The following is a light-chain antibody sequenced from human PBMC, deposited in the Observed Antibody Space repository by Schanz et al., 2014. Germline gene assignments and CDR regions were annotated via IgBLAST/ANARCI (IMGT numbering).Light chain of an antibody. CDR3: QQYGSSPWT. Sequence: EIVMTQFPATLSVSPGESATLSCRASQSVGSNLAWYQQKPGQAPRLLIFGASTRAAGVPARFSGSGSGTDFTLTISSLQSEDFAVYYCQQYGSSPWTFGQGTKVEIK. CDR2: GAS. CDR1: QSVGSN. V-gene: IGKV3-15*01. J-gene: IGKJ1*01.